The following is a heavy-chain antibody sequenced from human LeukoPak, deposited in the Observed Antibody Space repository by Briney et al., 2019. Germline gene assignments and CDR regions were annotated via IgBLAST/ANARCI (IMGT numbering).Heavy chain of an antibody. J-gene: IGHJ4*02. CDR2: ITGSGGST. CDR1: GFTFSSYA. D-gene: IGHD3-10*01. V-gene: IGHV3-23*01. Sequence: PGGSLRLSCAASGFTFSSYAMSWVRQAPGKGLEWISGITGSGGSTYYADSVKGRFTISRDNSKNTLSLQMNSLRAEDTAVYYCAKGGGGDYWCQGTLVTVSS. CDR3: AKGGGGDY.